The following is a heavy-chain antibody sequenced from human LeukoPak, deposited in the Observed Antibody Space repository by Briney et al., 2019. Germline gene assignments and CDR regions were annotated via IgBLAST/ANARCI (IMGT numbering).Heavy chain of an antibody. D-gene: IGHD3-10*01. CDR3: ARAGRFGGFDP. Sequence: SETLSLTCGVSGGSISSNNWWSWVRQPPGQGLEWIGEIYHSGSANYNPSLKSRVTISVDKSKNQFSLKLSSVTAADTAVYYCARAGRFGGFDPWGQGTLVTVSS. V-gene: IGHV4-4*02. CDR2: IYHSGSA. CDR1: GGSISSNNW. J-gene: IGHJ5*02.